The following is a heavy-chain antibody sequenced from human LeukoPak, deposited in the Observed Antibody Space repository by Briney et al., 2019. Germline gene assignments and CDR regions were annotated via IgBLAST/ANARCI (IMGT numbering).Heavy chain of an antibody. J-gene: IGHJ4*02. CDR1: GYTFTSYA. V-gene: IGHV7-4-1*02. Sequence: ASVKVSCKASGYTFTSYAMNWVRQAPGQGLEWMGWINTNTGNPTYAQGFTGRFVFSLDTSVSTAYLQISSLKAEDTAVYYCARERSLSSFGWWLRLTTFDYWGQGTRSPSPQ. CDR2: INTNTGNP. CDR3: ARERSLSSFGWWLRLTTFDY. D-gene: IGHD5-12*01.